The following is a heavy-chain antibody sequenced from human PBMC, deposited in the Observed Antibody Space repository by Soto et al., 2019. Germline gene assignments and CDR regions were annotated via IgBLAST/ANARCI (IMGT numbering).Heavy chain of an antibody. D-gene: IGHD5-18*01. Sequence: QVQLVQSGAEVKKPGSSVKVSCKASGGTFSSYTISWVRQAPGQGLEWMGRIIPILGIANYAQKFQGRVTITADKSTSTAYMELSSLRSEDTAVYYCARRGDTAMVSVDYWGQGTLVTVSS. CDR3: ARRGDTAMVSVDY. V-gene: IGHV1-69*02. CDR2: IIPILGIA. J-gene: IGHJ4*02. CDR1: GGTFSSYT.